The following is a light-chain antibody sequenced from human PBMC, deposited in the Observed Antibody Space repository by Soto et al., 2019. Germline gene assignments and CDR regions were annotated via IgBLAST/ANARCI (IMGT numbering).Light chain of an antibody. CDR3: QQTYIAPLT. V-gene: IGKV1-39*01. J-gene: IGKJ4*01. CDR1: QSISNY. CDR2: AAS. Sequence: DIQMTQSPSSLSASVGDRVTITCRASQSISNYLNWYQQKSRKAPNLLIYAASGLQSGVPSRFSGSGSGTDFTLTISNLQPEDCATYYCQQTYIAPLTFGGGTKVDIK.